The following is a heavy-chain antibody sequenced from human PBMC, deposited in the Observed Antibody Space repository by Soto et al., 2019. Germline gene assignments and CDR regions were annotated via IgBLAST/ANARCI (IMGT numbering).Heavy chain of an antibody. V-gene: IGHV4-59*08. CDR1: GGSISRYY. D-gene: IGHD4-17*01. CDR3: ARRYGGAFDI. CDR2: IYYSGST. Sequence: QVQLQESGPRLVKPSETLSLTCTVSGGSISRYYWSWIRQPPGNGLERIGSIYYSGSTNYNPSLKSPVPISVDRATNTFSPAPSSVTAAHTAVYYCARRYGGAFDIWGQRTMVTVSS. J-gene: IGHJ3*02.